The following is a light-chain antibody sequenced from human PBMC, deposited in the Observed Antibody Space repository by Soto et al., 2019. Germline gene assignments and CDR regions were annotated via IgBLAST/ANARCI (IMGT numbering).Light chain of an antibody. CDR2: KAS. V-gene: IGKV1-5*03. Sequence: DIQRTQSPATLSASVGHIVTITGRATQTISSWLAWYQQNPGKAPKLLIYKASTLESGVPSKIRGSGSGTEFTLNMSSLQPDDFATYCCQQYSSYYYTFGQGTKLEI. CDR1: QTISSW. J-gene: IGKJ2*01. CDR3: QQYSSYYYT.